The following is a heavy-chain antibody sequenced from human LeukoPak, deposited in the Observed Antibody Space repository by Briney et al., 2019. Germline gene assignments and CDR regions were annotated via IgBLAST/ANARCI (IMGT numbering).Heavy chain of an antibody. CDR2: ISAYNGNT. Sequence: AALTLSYPSSGYTFTGYGISVVLRAPGLGLEWMGWISAYNGNTNYAQKLQGRVTMTTDTSTSTAYMELRSLRSDDTAVYYCAREEMATIRFGRNWFDPWGQGTLVTVSS. CDR1: GYTFTGYG. J-gene: IGHJ5*02. CDR3: AREEMATIRFGRNWFDP. V-gene: IGHV1-18*01. D-gene: IGHD5-24*01.